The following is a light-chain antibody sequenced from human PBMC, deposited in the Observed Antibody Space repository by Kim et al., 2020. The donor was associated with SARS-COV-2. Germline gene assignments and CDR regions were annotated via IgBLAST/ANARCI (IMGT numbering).Light chain of an antibody. CDR2: GNS. Sequence: QSVLTQSPSVSGAPGQRVTISCTGSSSNIGAGYDVHWYQQLPGTAPKLLIYGNSNRPSGVPDRFSGSKSGTSASLAITGLQAEDEADYYCQSYDSSLSGFGVFGGGTQLTVL. V-gene: IGLV1-40*01. CDR1: SSNIGAGYD. CDR3: QSYDSSLSGFGV. J-gene: IGLJ3*02.